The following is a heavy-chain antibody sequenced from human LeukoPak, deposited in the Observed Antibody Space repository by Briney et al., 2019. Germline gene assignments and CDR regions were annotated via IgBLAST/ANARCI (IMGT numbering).Heavy chain of an antibody. CDR2: ISGSGGST. Sequence: GGSLRLSCAASGFTFSSYAMSWVRQAPGKGLEWVSAISGSGGSTYYADSVKGRFTISRGNAKNSLYLQMNSLRAEDTAVYYCARVLTVTLDYWGQGTLVTVSS. CDR1: GFTFSSYA. D-gene: IGHD4-11*01. CDR3: ARVLTVTLDY. J-gene: IGHJ4*02. V-gene: IGHV3-23*01.